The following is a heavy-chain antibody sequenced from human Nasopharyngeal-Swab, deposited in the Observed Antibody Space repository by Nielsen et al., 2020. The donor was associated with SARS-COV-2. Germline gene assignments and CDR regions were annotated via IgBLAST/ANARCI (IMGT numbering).Heavy chain of an antibody. V-gene: IGHV3-66*01. D-gene: IGHD6-19*01. CDR3: ATSDWYSFVDS. Sequence: GESLKISCAASGFTVSRKYMTWVRQAPGKGLEWVSVFYHGGSTYYAESVKGRFTISRDISKNTLDLQMNSLRVEDTAVYYCATSDWYSFVDSWGQGTLVTVSS. CDR2: FYHGGST. CDR1: GFTVSRKY. J-gene: IGHJ5*01.